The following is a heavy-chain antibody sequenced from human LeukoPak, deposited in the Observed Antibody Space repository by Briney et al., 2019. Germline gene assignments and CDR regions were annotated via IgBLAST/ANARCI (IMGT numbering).Heavy chain of an antibody. V-gene: IGHV1-18*01. Sequence: ASVKVSCKASGYTFISYGISWVRQAPGQGLDWMGWISAYSGNTNYAQKFQGRVTMTTDTSTSTAYMELRSLRSDDTAVYYCASYSIAAAGTGYWGQGTLVTVSS. CDR2: ISAYSGNT. J-gene: IGHJ4*02. D-gene: IGHD6-13*01. CDR3: ASYSIAAAGTGY. CDR1: GYTFISYG.